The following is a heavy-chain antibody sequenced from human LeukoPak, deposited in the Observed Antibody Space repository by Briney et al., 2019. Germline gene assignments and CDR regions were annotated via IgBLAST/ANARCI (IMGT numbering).Heavy chain of an antibody. CDR1: GYTFTSYG. CDR2: ISAYNGNT. J-gene: IGHJ4*02. D-gene: IGHD6-13*01. Sequence: ASVKVSCKASGYTFTSYGISWVRQAPGQGLEWMGWISAYNGNTNYAQKLQGRVTMTTDTSTSTAYMELRSLRSDDTPVYYCARVMTPSSSFWAYYFDYSGQGTLVTVSS. CDR3: ARVMTPSSSFWAYYFDY. V-gene: IGHV1-18*01.